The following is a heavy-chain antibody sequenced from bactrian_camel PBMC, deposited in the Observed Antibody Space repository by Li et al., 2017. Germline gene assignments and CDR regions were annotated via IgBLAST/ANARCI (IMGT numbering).Heavy chain of an antibody. CDR2: FDSDGSP. CDR1: GYSVSRFC. Sequence: HVQLVESGGGSVQTGGSLRLSCAAPGYSVSRFCVGWFRQAPGAEREVVAYFDSDGSPTYGDSVKGRFTISKGNAKNTLDLQMNSLKPEDTAMYYCTKDRSYGTRNWVQSTRGQGTQVTVS. V-gene: IGHV3S57*01. J-gene: IGHJ4*01. D-gene: IGHD3*01. CDR3: TKDRSYGTRNWVQST.